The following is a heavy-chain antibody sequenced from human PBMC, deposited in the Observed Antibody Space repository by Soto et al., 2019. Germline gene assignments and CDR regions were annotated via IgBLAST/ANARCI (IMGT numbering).Heavy chain of an antibody. CDR3: AKGGRQWLVTSDFNY. V-gene: IGHV3-30*18. Sequence: VQLVESGGGVDQPGRSLRLSCAASGFTFSDYAMYWVRQAPGTGLVWVAVVSHDGRNTHYADSVKGRFAISRDSSKNTVSLEMTSLRAEDTAVYYCAKGGRQWLVTSDFNYWGQGALVTVSS. CDR2: VSHDGRNT. CDR1: GFTFSDYA. D-gene: IGHD6-19*01. J-gene: IGHJ4*02.